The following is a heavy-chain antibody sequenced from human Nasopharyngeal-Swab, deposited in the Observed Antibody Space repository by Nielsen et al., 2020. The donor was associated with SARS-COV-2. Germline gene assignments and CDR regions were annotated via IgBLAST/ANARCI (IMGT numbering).Heavy chain of an antibody. V-gene: IGHV1-46*01. Sequence: ASVKVSCKASGYTFTSYYMHWVRQASGQGLEWMGIINPSGGSTSYAQKFQGRVTMTRDTSTSTVYMELSSLRSEDTAVYYCARDLTVTDGDYYYYGMDVWGQGTTVTVSS. D-gene: IGHD4-17*01. CDR3: ARDLTVTDGDYYYYGMDV. J-gene: IGHJ6*02. CDR1: GYTFTSYY. CDR2: INPSGGST.